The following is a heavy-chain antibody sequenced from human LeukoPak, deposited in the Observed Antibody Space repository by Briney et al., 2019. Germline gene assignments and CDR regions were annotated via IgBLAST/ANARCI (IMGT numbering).Heavy chain of an antibody. CDR1: GGSISSYY. CDR3: ARLGLSSSGDDC. V-gene: IGHV4-59*08. J-gene: IGHJ4*02. D-gene: IGHD6-13*01. Sequence: PSETLSLTCTVSGGSISSYYWSWIRQPPGKGLEWIGYIYYSGSTNYNPSLKSRVTISVDTSKNQFSLKLRSVTAADTAVYYCARLGLSSSGDDCWGQGTLVTVSS. CDR2: IYYSGST.